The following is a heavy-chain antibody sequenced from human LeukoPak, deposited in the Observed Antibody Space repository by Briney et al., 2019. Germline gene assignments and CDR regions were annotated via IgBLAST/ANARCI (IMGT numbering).Heavy chain of an antibody. CDR2: IYYSGST. D-gene: IGHD6-13*01. CDR1: GGSMNSYS. V-gene: IGHV4-59*12. Sequence: SETLSLTCTDSGGSMNSYSWSWIRQPPGKGLEWIANIYYSGSTNYNPSLKSRVTISVDTSKNQFSLKLSSVTAADTAVYYCAREGRYSSSWYADYYYYYYMDVWGKGTTVTVSS. J-gene: IGHJ6*03. CDR3: AREGRYSSSWYADYYYYYYMDV.